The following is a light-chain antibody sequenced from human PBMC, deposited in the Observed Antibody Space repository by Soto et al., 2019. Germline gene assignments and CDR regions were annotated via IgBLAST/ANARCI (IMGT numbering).Light chain of an antibody. CDR1: QSVSSSY. J-gene: IGKJ1*01. V-gene: IGKV3-20*01. CDR3: QQYDYWPRT. CDR2: GAS. Sequence: EIVLTQSPGTLSLSPGERATLSCRASQSVSSSYLAWYQQKPGQAPRLLIYGASSRATGIPDRFSGSGSGTDFSLTISSLQPEDFAVYYCQQYDYWPRTFGQGTKVDIK.